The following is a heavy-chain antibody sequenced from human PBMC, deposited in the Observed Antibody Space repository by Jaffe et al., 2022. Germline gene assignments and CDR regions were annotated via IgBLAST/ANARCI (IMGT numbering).Heavy chain of an antibody. D-gene: IGHD2-15*01. CDR3: AKDNCSGGSCYFGAFDI. CDR1: GFTFDDYA. J-gene: IGHJ3*02. Sequence: EVQLVESGGVVVQPGGSLRLSCAASGFTFDDYAMHWVRQAPGKGLEWVSLISWDGGSTYYADSVKGRFTISRDNSKNSLYLQMNSLRAEDTALYYCAKDNCSGGSCYFGAFDIWGQGTMVTVSS. V-gene: IGHV3-43D*04. CDR2: ISWDGGST.